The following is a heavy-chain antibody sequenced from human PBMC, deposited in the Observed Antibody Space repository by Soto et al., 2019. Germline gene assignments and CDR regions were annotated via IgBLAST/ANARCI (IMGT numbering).Heavy chain of an antibody. CDR1: GFTFFTSA. Sequence: SVKVSCKDSGFTFFTSAVQWVRQARGQRLEWIGWIVVGSGNTNYAQKFQERVTITRDMSTSTAYMELRSLRSDDTATEYCARDSVRYCRDGVCYQGCYYFAMDFWG. D-gene: IGHD2-8*01. CDR2: IVVGSGNT. CDR3: ARDSVRYCRDGVCYQGCYYFAMDF. J-gene: IGHJ6*02. V-gene: IGHV1-58*01.